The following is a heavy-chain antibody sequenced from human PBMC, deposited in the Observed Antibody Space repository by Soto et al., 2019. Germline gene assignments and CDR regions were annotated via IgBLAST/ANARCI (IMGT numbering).Heavy chain of an antibody. Sequence: QVQLVESGGGVVQPGRSLRLSCAASGFTFSSYAMHWDRQAPGKGLEWVAVISYDGSNKYYADSVKGRFTISRDNSKNTLYLQMNSLRAEDTAVYYCARGGILTGYYPFYYYGMDVWGQGTTVTVSS. V-gene: IGHV3-30-3*01. D-gene: IGHD3-9*01. CDR3: ARGGILTGYYPFYYYGMDV. CDR2: ISYDGSNK. CDR1: GFTFSSYA. J-gene: IGHJ6*02.